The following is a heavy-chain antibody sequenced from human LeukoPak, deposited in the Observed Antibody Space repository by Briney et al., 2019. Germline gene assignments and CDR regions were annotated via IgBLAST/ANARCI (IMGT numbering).Heavy chain of an antibody. J-gene: IGHJ4*02. CDR1: GGSFSGYY. D-gene: IGHD3-10*01. CDR3: ASLYYGSGSYFFDY. V-gene: IGHV4-34*01. Sequence: PSETLSLTCAVYGGSFSGYYWSWIRQPPGKGLEWIGEINHSGSTNYNPSLKSRVTISVDTSKNQFSLKLSSVTAADTAVYYCASLYYGSGSYFFDYWGQGTLVTVSS. CDR2: INHSGST.